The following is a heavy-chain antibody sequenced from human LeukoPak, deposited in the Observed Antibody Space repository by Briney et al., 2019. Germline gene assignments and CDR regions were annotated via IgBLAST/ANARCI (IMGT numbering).Heavy chain of an antibody. D-gene: IGHD3-10*02. J-gene: IGHJ4*02. CDR1: GFTFSSYE. CDR3: ARNVYNFDY. V-gene: IGHV3-48*03. CDR2: ISSSGSTI. Sequence: GGSLRLSCAASGFTFSSYEMNWVRQAPGKGLEWVSYISSSGSTIYYADSVQGRLTISRDNAQNSLYLQMSSLRAEDTAVYYCARNVYNFDYWGQGTLVTVSS.